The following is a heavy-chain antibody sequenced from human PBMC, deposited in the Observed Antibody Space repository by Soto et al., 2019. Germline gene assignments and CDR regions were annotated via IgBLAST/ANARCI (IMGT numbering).Heavy chain of an antibody. J-gene: IGHJ6*02. Sequence: GASVKVSCKASGGTFSSYAISWVRQAPGQGLEWMGGIIPIFGTANYAQKFQGRVTITAGESTSTAYMELSSLRSEDTAVYYCARSSSTMAGPCMDVWGQGTTVTVSS. V-gene: IGHV1-69*13. CDR2: IIPIFGTA. CDR1: GGTFSSYA. D-gene: IGHD2-2*01. CDR3: ARSSSTMAGPCMDV.